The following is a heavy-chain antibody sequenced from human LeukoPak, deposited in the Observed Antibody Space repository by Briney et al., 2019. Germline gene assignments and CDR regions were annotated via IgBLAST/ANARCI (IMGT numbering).Heavy chain of an antibody. J-gene: IGHJ5*02. CDR1: GGSISSSSYY. Sequence: SETLSLTCTVSGGSISSSSYYWGWIRQPPGKGLEWIGSIYYSGSTYYNPSLKSRVTISVDTSKNQFSLRLSSVTAADTAVYYCASDELNYDSMPDPWGQGTLVTVSS. V-gene: IGHV4-39*07. D-gene: IGHD3-22*01. CDR2: IYYSGST. CDR3: ASDELNYDSMPDP.